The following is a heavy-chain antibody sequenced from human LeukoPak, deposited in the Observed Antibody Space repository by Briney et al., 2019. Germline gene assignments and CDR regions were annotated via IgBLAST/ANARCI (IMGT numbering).Heavy chain of an antibody. Sequence: GGSLRLSCAASGFTFSRHGMNWVRQAPGKGLEWVSGISGSGDTTYYADSVKGRFTISRDNSKSTLSLQMNSLRAEDTAIYYCATYRQVLLPFESWGQGTLVTVSS. J-gene: IGHJ4*02. D-gene: IGHD2-8*02. CDR2: ISGSGDTT. CDR3: ATYRQVLLPFES. V-gene: IGHV3-23*01. CDR1: GFTFSRHG.